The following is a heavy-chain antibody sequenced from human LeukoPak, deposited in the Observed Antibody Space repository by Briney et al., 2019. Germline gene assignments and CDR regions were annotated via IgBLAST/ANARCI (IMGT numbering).Heavy chain of an antibody. J-gene: IGHJ5*02. CDR3: ARDLTS. V-gene: IGHV4-31*03. CDR1: GGSVSSGVYY. Sequence: PSQTPSLTCTVSGGSVSSGVYYWSWIRQLPGKGLEWIGYIYYSGTTYYNPSLKSRVTISIDTSKNQFSLRLTSVTAADTAVYYCARDLTSWGQGTLVTVSS. CDR2: IYYSGTT. D-gene: IGHD3-9*01.